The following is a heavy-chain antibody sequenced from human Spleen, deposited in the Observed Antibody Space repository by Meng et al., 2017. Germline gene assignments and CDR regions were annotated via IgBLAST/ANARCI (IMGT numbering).Heavy chain of an antibody. CDR2: IYTSGST. Sequence: QGQLQASGPVLVKPSETLSLTCSVSGGSIRSYHWSWIRQPAGKGLEWIGRIYTSGSTNYNPSLKSRVTMSVDTSKNQFSLKLSSVTAADTAVYYCARDQREEQWPDWYFDLWGRGTLVTVSS. V-gene: IGHV4-4*07. CDR3: ARDQREEQWPDWYFDL. CDR1: GGSIRSYH. J-gene: IGHJ2*01. D-gene: IGHD6-19*01.